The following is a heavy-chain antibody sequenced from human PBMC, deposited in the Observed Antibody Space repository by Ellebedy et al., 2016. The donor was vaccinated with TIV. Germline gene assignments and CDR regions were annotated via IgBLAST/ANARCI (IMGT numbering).Heavy chain of an antibody. V-gene: IGHV3-48*04. CDR1: GFTFSTYS. CDR3: ARDLVDSSRPWGYYGMDV. Sequence: GGSLRLSXTASGFTFSTYSMNWVRQAPGKGLEWVSYISGSSSTIYYADSVKGRFTISRDNAKNSLSLQMNSLRAEDTAVYYCARDLVDSSRPWGYYGMDVWGQGTTVTVSS. D-gene: IGHD6-13*01. CDR2: ISGSSSTI. J-gene: IGHJ6*02.